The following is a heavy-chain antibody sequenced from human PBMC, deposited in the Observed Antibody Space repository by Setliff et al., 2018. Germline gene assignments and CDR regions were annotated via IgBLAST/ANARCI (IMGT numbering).Heavy chain of an antibody. CDR1: GGTFSSYA. J-gene: IGHJ4*02. CDR2: SIPIFGTA. V-gene: IGHV1-69*13. Sequence: SVKVSCKASGGTFSSYAISWVRQAPGQGLEWMGGSIPIFGTANYAQKFQGRVTITADESTSTAYMELSSLRSEDTAVYYCARDWRDYGAMGYWGQGTLVTVS. CDR3: ARDWRDYGAMGY. D-gene: IGHD4-17*01.